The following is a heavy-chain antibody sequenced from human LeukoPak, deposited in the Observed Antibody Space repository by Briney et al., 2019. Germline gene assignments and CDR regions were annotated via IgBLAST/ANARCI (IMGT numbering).Heavy chain of an antibody. D-gene: IGHD6-13*01. CDR1: GYRFTDYL. CDR3: ARLSSTWYDTSNWFAP. Sequence: PGESLMISCKASGYRFTDYLIVCVRQMPGKRLECTAIIYPGDSDNRSSPSFQGQATISADQSISTAYLQWSSLKASDTAMYYCARLSSTWYDTSNWFAPWRQGTLVTVSS. CDR2: IYPGDSDN. V-gene: IGHV5-51*01. J-gene: IGHJ5*02.